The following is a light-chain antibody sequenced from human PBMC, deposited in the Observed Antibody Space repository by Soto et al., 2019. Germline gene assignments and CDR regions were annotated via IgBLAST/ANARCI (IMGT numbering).Light chain of an antibody. J-gene: IGLJ3*02. CDR1: SRDVGNYNF. Sequence: QSVLTQPASVSGSPGQSITVSCTGTSRDVGNYNFVSWYQQHPGKAPKVIIYDVSNRPSGVSDRFSASKSGNTASLTISGLQTEDEAVYFCSSSTSGSVLFGGGTKVTVL. CDR2: DVS. CDR3: SSSTSGSVL. V-gene: IGLV2-14*01.